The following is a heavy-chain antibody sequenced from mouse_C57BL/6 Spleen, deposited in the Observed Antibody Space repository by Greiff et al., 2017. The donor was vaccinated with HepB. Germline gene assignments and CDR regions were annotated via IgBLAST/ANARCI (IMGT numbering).Heavy chain of an antibody. CDR3: ARGPFTTDLPWFAY. V-gene: IGHV14-3*01. D-gene: IGHD1-1*01. CDR2: IDPANGNT. CDR1: GFNIKNTY. Sequence: VHVKQSVAELVRPGASVKLSCTASGFNIKNTYMHWVKQRPEQGLEWIGRIDPANGNTKYAPKFQGKATITADTSSNTAYLQLSSLTSEDTAIYYSARGPFTTDLPWFAYWGQGTLVTVSA. J-gene: IGHJ3*01.